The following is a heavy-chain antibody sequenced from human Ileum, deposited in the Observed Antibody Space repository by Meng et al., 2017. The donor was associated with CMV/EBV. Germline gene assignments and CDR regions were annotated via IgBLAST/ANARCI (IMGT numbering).Heavy chain of an antibody. CDR1: GYTFTSYD. CDR2: MNPNSGNT. J-gene: IGHJ5*02. V-gene: IGHV1-8*01. D-gene: IGHD2-15*01. Sequence: ASVKVSCKASGYTFTSYDINWVRQATGQGLEWMGWMNPNSGNTGYAQKFQGRVTMTRNTSISTAYMELSSLRSEDTAVYYCARGRRDCSGGSCYYWFDPWGQGVLVTVSS. CDR3: ARGRRDCSGGSCYYWFDP.